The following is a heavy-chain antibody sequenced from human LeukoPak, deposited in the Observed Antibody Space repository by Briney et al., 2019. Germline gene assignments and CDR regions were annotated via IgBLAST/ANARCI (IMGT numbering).Heavy chain of an antibody. CDR3: ARELAVAGTVTHRFDP. CDR2: IHTSGGT. V-gene: IGHV4-61*02. CDR1: GGSISSGSYY. J-gene: IGHJ5*02. D-gene: IGHD6-19*01. Sequence: SETLSLTCTVSGGSISSGSYYWSWIRQPAGKGLEWIGRIHTSGGTNYNPSLSSRVTLSVDTSKNQLSLKLTSVTAADTALYYCARELAVAGTVTHRFDPWGQGTLVTVSS.